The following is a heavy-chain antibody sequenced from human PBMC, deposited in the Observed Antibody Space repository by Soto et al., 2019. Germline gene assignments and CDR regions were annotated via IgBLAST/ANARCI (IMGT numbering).Heavy chain of an antibody. CDR2: IKSKTDGGTT. CDR1: GFTFSNAW. CDR3: TTDPLAPQWELLKG. V-gene: IGHV3-15*07. Sequence: GGSLRLSCAASGFTFSNAWMNWVRQAPGKGLEWVGRIKSKTDGGTTDYAAPGKGRFTISRDDSKNTLYLQMNSLKTEDTAVYYCTTDPLAPQWELLKGGGQGTLVTVSS. D-gene: IGHD1-26*01. J-gene: IGHJ4*02.